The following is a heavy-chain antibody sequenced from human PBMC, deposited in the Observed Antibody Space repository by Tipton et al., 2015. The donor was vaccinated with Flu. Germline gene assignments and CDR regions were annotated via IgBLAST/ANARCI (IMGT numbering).Heavy chain of an antibody. CDR3: ARVMPGAGGVPDF. V-gene: IGHV3-33*01. J-gene: IGHJ4*02. CDR1: EFTLSNYG. CDR2: IWYDGTTK. Sequence: QMQLVQSGGGVVQPGRSLRLSCAASEFTLSNYGFHWARQAPGKGLEWVAVIWYDGTTKHYTDAVMGRFTISRDSSKNTLYLEMNSLRGEDTAIYYCARVMPGAGGVPDFWGQGTLVTVS. D-gene: IGHD1-26*01.